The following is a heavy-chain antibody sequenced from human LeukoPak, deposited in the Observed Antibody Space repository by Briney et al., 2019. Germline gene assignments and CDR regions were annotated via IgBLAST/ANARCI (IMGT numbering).Heavy chain of an antibody. D-gene: IGHD6-19*01. CDR2: ISGSGGST. J-gene: IGHJ4*02. CDR3: APSGGGSGWYRFY. CDR1: GFTFSSYA. V-gene: IGHV3-23*01. Sequence: GGSLRLSCAASGFTFSSYAMSWVRQAPGEGLEWVSGISGSGGSTYYADSVKGRFTISRDNSKNTLYLQMNSLRAEDTAVYYCAPSGGGSGWYRFYWGQGTLVTVSS.